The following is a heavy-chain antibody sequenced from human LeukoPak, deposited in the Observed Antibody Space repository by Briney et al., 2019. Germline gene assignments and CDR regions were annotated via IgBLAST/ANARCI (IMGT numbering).Heavy chain of an antibody. CDR2: IYPGDSDT. Sequence: GESLKISCKGSGYSFTSYWIGWVRQMPGKGLEWMGIIYPGDSDTRYSPSFQGQVTISADKSISTAYLQWSSLKASDTAMFYCARRPYDILTGYPFDYWGQGTLVTVSS. CDR3: ARRPYDILTGYPFDY. V-gene: IGHV5-51*01. CDR1: GYSFTSYW. J-gene: IGHJ4*02. D-gene: IGHD3-9*01.